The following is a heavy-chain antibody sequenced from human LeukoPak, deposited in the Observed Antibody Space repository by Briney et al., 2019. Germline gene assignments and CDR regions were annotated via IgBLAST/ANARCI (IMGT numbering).Heavy chain of an antibody. J-gene: IGHJ4*02. V-gene: IGHV1-2*02. D-gene: IGHD1-1*01. Sequence: GASVKVSCKASGYTFIDYYIHWVRQAPGQGLEWMGWINTDNGGTNYAQKFQGRVTMTRDTSINTAYMELSRLRSDDTALYYCARPPGRDGYNRYDYWGLGTVVTVSS. CDR2: INTDNGGT. CDR1: GYTFIDYY. CDR3: ARPPGRDGYNRYDY.